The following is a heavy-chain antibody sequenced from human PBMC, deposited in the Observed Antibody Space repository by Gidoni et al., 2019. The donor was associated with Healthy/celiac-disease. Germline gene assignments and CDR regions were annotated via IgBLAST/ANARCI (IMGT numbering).Heavy chain of an antibody. J-gene: IGHJ4*02. CDR1: GFTFSSYA. CDR3: VNSDYDFWSGYYLDY. V-gene: IGHV3-64D*06. Sequence: EVQLVESGGGLVQPGGSLSLSCSASGFTFSSYAMHWVRQAPGKGLEYVSAISSNGGSTYYADSVKGRFTISRDNSKNTLYLQMSSLRAEDTAVYYCVNSDYDFWSGYYLDYWGQGTLVTVSS. D-gene: IGHD3-3*01. CDR2: ISSNGGST.